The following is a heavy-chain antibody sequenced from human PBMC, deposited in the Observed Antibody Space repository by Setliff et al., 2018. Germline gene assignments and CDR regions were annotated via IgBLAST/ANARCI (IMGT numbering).Heavy chain of an antibody. J-gene: IGHJ4*02. CDR3: ARRVGSVGIQLPDY. CDR2: MNPNCGNT. D-gene: IGHD5-18*01. CDR1: GYTFTSYD. V-gene: IGHV1-8*02. Sequence: ASVKVSCKASGYTFTSYDINWVRQATGQGLEWMGWMNPNCGNTGYAQKFQGRVTMTRNTSISTAYMELSSLRSEDTAVYYCARRVGSVGIQLPDYWGQGTLVTVSS.